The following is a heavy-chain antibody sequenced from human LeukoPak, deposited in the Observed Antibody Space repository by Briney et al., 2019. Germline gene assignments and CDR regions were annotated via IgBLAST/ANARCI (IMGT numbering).Heavy chain of an antibody. V-gene: IGHV3-48*01. Sequence: GGSLRLSCAASGFTFSSYSMNWVRQAPGKGLEWVSYITRSSSTIYYADSVKGRFTNSRDNAKNSLYLQMISLRAEHTAVYYCARDPNALDFWGQGTLVTVSS. CDR3: ARDPNALDF. CDR1: GFTFSSYS. J-gene: IGHJ4*02. CDR2: ITRSSSTI.